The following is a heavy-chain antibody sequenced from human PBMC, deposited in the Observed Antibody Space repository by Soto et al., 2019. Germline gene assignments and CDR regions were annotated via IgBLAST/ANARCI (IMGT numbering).Heavy chain of an antibody. CDR3: AKDIFYDDEENGPGFYGMDV. V-gene: IGHV3-23*01. Sequence: EVHLLESGGGLVQPGGSLRLSCAASGFTFGSYALNWVRQAPGKGLEWVSVISSSGSIIYYADSVKGRFTISRDNSTKAVYIQMSSLRVEDTAVYYWAKDIFYDDEENGPGFYGMDVWGQGTTVTVSS. CDR2: ISSSGSII. CDR1: GFTFGSYA. D-gene: IGHD3-16*01. J-gene: IGHJ6*02.